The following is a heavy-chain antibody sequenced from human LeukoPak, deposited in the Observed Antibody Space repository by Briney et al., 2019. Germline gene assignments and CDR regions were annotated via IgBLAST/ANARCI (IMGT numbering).Heavy chain of an antibody. CDR2: ISGSGGST. Sequence: GGSLSLSCAASGFTFSSYAMSWVRQAPGKGLEWVSAISGSGGSTYYADSVKSRFTISRDNSKNTLYLQMNSLRAEDTAVYYCAKGELELLDYWGQGTLVTVSS. J-gene: IGHJ4*02. V-gene: IGHV3-23*01. CDR1: GFTFSSYA. CDR3: AKGELELLDY. D-gene: IGHD1-7*01.